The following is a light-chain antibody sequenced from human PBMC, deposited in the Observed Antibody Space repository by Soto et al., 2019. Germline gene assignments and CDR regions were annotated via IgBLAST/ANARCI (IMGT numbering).Light chain of an antibody. CDR1: TRDIAGYNY. Sequence: QSVLTQPASVSGSLGQSITISCTGTTRDIAGYNYISWYQQLPGKAPKLMIYQVTIRPSGISNRFSGSKSGNTASLTISGLQAEDEADYYCSSYTTTTSLVFGGGTKLTVL. CDR2: QVT. J-gene: IGLJ3*02. V-gene: IGLV2-14*01. CDR3: SSYTTTTSLV.